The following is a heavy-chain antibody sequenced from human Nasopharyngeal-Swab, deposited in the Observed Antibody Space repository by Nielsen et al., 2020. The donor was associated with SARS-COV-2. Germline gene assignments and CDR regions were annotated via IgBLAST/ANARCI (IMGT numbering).Heavy chain of an antibody. J-gene: IGHJ4*02. CDR2: INSDGSRT. CDR1: GFTFGTYW. CDR3: ARGYAAMGFFDY. D-gene: IGHD2-2*01. Sequence: GESLKISCAASGFTFGTYWMHWVRQAPGKGLEWVSRINSDGSRTGDADSVKGRFTVSRDNAKNTLYLQMNSLRAEDTAVYYCARGYAAMGFFDYWGQGTLVTVSS. V-gene: IGHV3-74*01.